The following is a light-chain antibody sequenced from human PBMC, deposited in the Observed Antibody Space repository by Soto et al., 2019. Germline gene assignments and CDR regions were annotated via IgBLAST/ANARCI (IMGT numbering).Light chain of an antibody. CDR2: DVT. CDR3: ATWDASLNGVV. J-gene: IGLJ2*01. V-gene: IGLV2-11*01. CDR1: SSDVGGYDF. Sequence: QSALTQPRSVSGSPGQSVTLSCTGTSSDVGGYDFVSWYQQYPGKAPKLIIYDVTKRTSGVPDRFSGSKSGNSASLTISGLQAEDEADYYCATWDASLNGVVFGGGTKVTVL.